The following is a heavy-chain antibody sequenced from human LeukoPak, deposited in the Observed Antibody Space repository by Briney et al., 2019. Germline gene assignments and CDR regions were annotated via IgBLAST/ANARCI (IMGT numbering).Heavy chain of an antibody. D-gene: IGHD3-22*01. CDR2: ISGSGGST. Sequence: GGSLRLSCAASGFTFSSYAMSWVRQAPGKGLEWVSAISGSGGSTYYADSVKGRFTISRDNSKNTLYLQMNSLRAEDTAVYYCAKVSDDSSGYHPGYYWGQGTLVTVSS. CDR1: GFTFSSYA. V-gene: IGHV3-23*01. J-gene: IGHJ4*02. CDR3: AKVSDDSSGYHPGYY.